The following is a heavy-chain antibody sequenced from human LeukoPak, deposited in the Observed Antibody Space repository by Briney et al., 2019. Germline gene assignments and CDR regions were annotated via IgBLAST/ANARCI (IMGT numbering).Heavy chain of an antibody. CDR3: ARDRPIAAAGYYYYYGMDV. J-gene: IGHJ6*02. CDR2: IYYSGST. D-gene: IGHD6-13*01. V-gene: IGHV4-31*02. Sequence: LRLSCAASGFTFSSYGMSWVRQAPGKGLEWIGYIYYSGSTYYNPSLKSRVTISVDTSKNQFSLKLSSVTAADTAVYYCARDRPIAAAGYYYYYGMDVWGQGTMVTVSS. CDR1: GFTFSSYG.